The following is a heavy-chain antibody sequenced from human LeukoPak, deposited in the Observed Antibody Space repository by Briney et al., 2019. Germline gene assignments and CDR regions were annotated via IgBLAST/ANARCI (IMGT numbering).Heavy chain of an antibody. J-gene: IGHJ4*02. CDR1: GFTFSSYS. D-gene: IGHD2-15*01. CDR3: ARGYCSGGSCYSGFDY. V-gene: IGHV3-48*04. Sequence: GGSLRLSCAASGFTFSSYSMNWVRQAPGKGLEWVSYISSSSSTIYYADSVKGRFTISRDNAENSLYLQMNSLRAEDTAVYYCARGYCSGGSCYSGFDYWGQGTLVTVSS. CDR2: ISSSSSTI.